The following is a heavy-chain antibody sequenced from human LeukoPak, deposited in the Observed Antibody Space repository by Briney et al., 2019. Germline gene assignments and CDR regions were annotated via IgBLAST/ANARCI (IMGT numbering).Heavy chain of an antibody. Sequence: ASVKVSCKASGGTFSSYAMNWVRQAPGQGLEWMGWIYTNTGNPTYAQGFTGRFVFSLDTSVSTAYLQISSLKAEDTAVYYCARGALGPPLYYYYYYYMDVWGKGTTVTVSS. CDR3: ARGALGPPLYYYYYYYMDV. CDR1: GGTFSSYA. J-gene: IGHJ6*03. D-gene: IGHD3-16*01. CDR2: IYTNTGNP. V-gene: IGHV7-4-1*02.